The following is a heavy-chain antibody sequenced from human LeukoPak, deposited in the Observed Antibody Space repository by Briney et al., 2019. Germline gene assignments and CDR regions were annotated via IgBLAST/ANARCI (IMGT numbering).Heavy chain of an antibody. CDR3: AKAPVTSCRGAYCYPFDY. V-gene: IGHV3-23*01. CDR1: GFTFSTYV. Sequence: GGSLRLSCVASGFTFSTYVMGWVRQVPGKGLEWVSSVSESGVGTYYADSVKGRFTISRDNSKDTLSLQMNSLRAEDTAVYYCAKAPVTSCRGAYCYPFDYWGQGTLVTVSS. CDR2: VSESGVGT. D-gene: IGHD2-21*01. J-gene: IGHJ4*02.